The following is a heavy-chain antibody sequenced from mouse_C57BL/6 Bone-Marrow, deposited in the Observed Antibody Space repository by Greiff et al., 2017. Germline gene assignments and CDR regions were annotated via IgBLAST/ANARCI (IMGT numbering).Heavy chain of an antibody. J-gene: IGHJ2*01. CDR3: AREWAYYCGSSD. Sequence: VKLQESGAELVRPGASVKLSCKASGYTFTDYYINWVKQRPGQGLEWIARIYPGSGNTYYNEKFKGKATLTAEKSSSTAYMQLSSLTSEDSAVYFCAREWAYYCGSSDWGQGTTLTVSS. D-gene: IGHD1-1*01. CDR2: IYPGSGNT. CDR1: GYTFTDYY. V-gene: IGHV1-76*01.